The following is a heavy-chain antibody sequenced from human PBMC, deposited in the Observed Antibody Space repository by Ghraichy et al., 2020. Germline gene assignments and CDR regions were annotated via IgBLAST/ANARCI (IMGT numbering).Heavy chain of an antibody. V-gene: IGHV3-74*01. Sequence: GGSLRLSCAASGFTFTNYWMHWVRQAPGKGLVWVSRNSDGSSTSYADSVKGRFTISRDNAKNTLYLQMNSLRAEDTAVYFCAKASGYYDTGAYFDFWGQGTLVTVSS. CDR1: GFTFTNYW. D-gene: IGHD3-16*01. J-gene: IGHJ5*01. CDR2: NSDGSST. CDR3: AKASGYYDTGAYFDF.